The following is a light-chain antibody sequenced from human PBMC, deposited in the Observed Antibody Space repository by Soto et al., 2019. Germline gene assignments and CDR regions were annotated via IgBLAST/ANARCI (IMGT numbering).Light chain of an antibody. CDR2: GDS. Sequence: QPVLTQPPSVSGAPGQRVTISCTGSSSNIGAGYHVHWYQQLPGAAPKLLIFGDSNRPSGVPDRFSGSKSGTSASLAITGLQADDEADYYRQSSDSRLSGSDVFGTGTKLTVL. CDR3: QSSDSRLSGSDV. CDR1: SSNIGAGYH. J-gene: IGLJ1*01. V-gene: IGLV1-40*01.